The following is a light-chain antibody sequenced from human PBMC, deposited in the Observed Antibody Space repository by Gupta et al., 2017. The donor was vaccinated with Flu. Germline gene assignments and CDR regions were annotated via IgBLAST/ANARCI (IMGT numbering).Light chain of an antibody. J-gene: IGKJ3*01. V-gene: IGKV2-28*01. CDR3: MQALQTPR. Sequence: SYCRSSKGLLHSNGYNYLDWYLQKPGQSPQLLIYLGSNRASGVPDRFSGSGSGTDFTLKISRVETEDVGVYYCMQALQTPRFGPGTKVDIK. CDR2: LGS. CDR1: KGLLHSNGYNY.